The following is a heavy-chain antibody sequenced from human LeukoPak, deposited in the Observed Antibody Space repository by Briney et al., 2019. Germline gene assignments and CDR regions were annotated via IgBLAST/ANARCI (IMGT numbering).Heavy chain of an antibody. CDR2: INPNSGGT. V-gene: IGHV1-2*02. D-gene: IGHD3-10*01. Sequence: ASVKVSCKASGYTFTGYYMHWVRQAPGQGLEWMGWINPNSGGTNYAQKFQGRVTMTRDTSISTAYMELSRLRSDDTAVYYCASRRGVRGVSPHDYYYYGMDVWGRGTTVTVSS. J-gene: IGHJ6*02. CDR3: ASRRGVRGVSPHDYYYYGMDV. CDR1: GYTFTGYY.